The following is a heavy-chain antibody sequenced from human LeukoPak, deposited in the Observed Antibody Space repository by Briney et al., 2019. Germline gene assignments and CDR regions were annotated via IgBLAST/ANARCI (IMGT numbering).Heavy chain of an antibody. CDR1: GGSFSGYY. Sequence: PSETLSLTCAVYGGSFSGYYWSWIRQPPGKGLEWIGYIYYSGSTYYNPSLKSRVTISVDTSKNQFSLKLSSVTAADTAVYYCARGTISSAVDYWGQGTLVTVSS. D-gene: IGHD2-21*01. J-gene: IGHJ4*02. V-gene: IGHV4-34*09. CDR2: IYYSGST. CDR3: ARGTISSAVDY.